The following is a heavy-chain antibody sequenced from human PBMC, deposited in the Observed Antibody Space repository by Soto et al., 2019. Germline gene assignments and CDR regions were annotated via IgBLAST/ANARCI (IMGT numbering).Heavy chain of an antibody. CDR2: IYYSGST. V-gene: IGHV4-39*01. J-gene: IGHJ5*02. Sequence: SETLSLTCTVSGGSINSGSYYGSWIRQPPGKGLEWIGSIYYSGSTYYNPSLKSRVTISVDTSKNQFSLKLSSVTAADTAVYYCARHFNYYYGSGSYYPNWFGPWGQGTLVTSPQ. D-gene: IGHD3-10*01. CDR3: ARHFNYYYGSGSYYPNWFGP. CDR1: GGSINSGSYY.